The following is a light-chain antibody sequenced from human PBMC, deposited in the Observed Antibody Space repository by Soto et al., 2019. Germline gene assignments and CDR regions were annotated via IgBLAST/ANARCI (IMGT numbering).Light chain of an antibody. CDR2: DVS. J-gene: IGLJ2*01. CDR1: SSDVGGYNY. V-gene: IGLV2-14*01. CDR3: SSYTSRITHVV. Sequence: QSVLTQPASVSGSPGQSITISCTGTSSDVGGYNYVSWYQQHPGKAPKLMIYDVSNRPSGVSNRFSGSKSGNTASLTISGLQAEDEADYYCSSYTSRITHVVFGGGTKLTVL.